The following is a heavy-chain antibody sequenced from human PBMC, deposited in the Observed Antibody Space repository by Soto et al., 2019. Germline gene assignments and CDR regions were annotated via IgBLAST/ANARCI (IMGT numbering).Heavy chain of an antibody. V-gene: IGHV1-18*01. D-gene: IGHD4-17*01. CDR1: GYPFTSYV. CDR2: ISAYNGNT. CDR3: ARDDRGRWLDARKLFDY. J-gene: IGHJ4*02. Sequence: GASLKVSCKASGYPFTSYVISWVRQAPGQGLEWMGWISAYNGNTNYAQKLQGRVTMTTDTSTSTAYMELRSLRSDDTAVYYCARDDRGRWLDARKLFDYWGQGTLVTVSS.